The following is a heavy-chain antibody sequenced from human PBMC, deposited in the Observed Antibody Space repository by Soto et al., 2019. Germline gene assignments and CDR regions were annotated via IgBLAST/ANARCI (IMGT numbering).Heavy chain of an antibody. D-gene: IGHD4-17*01. Sequence: WGSLRLSCAASGFSFIDYAMSGVRNEPGKGLEWVSTISGSGASKYYADSVRGRFAVSRDNSRNTLHLQMNSLSAADTALYYCVKDSQAGDYGDPNFSLTGMDVWGQGTTVTVSS. J-gene: IGHJ6*02. CDR1: GFSFIDYA. V-gene: IGHV3-23*01. CDR3: VKDSQAGDYGDPNFSLTGMDV. CDR2: ISGSGASK.